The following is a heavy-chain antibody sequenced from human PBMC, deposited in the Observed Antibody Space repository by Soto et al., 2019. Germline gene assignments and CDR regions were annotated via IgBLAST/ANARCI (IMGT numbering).Heavy chain of an antibody. CDR3: AREALYCTNGVCYANRAFDL. CDR1: AFTFSTYG. V-gene: IGHV3-33*01. Sequence: QVDLVESGGGVVQPGRSRKLSCAASAFTFSTYGMHWVRQAPGKGLEWVAGIWYDGSEKYYGDAVKGRFTISRDNSQNTLYLQMNSLRAEDTALYYCAREALYCTNGVCYANRAFDLWGQGTMVTVSS. J-gene: IGHJ3*01. CDR2: IWYDGSEK. D-gene: IGHD2-8*01.